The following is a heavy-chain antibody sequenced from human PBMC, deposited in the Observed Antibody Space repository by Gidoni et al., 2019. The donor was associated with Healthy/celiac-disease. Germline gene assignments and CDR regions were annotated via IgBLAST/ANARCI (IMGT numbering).Heavy chain of an antibody. J-gene: IGHJ6*02. Sequence: EVQLVESGGGLVQPGGSLKLSCAASGFTFSGSAMHWVRQASGKGLEWVGRIRSKANSYATAYAASVKGRFTISRDDSKNTAYLQMNSLKTEDTAVYYCTRHGPDYYYYYGMDVWGQGTTVTVS. CDR1: GFTFSGSA. CDR2: IRSKANSYAT. CDR3: TRHGPDYYYYYGMDV. V-gene: IGHV3-73*02.